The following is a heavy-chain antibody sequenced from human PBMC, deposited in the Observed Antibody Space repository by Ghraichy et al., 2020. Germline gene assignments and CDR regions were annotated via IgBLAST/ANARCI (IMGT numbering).Heavy chain of an antibody. Sequence: SETLSLTCTVSGGSISSSSYYWGWIRQPPGKGLEWIGSIYYSGSTYYNPSLKSRVTISVDTSKNQFSLKLSSVTAADTAVYYCARVYPYYYDSSGYLPTEGFFFDYWGQGTLVTVSS. D-gene: IGHD3-22*01. CDR3: ARVYPYYYDSSGYLPTEGFFFDY. CDR2: IYYSGST. V-gene: IGHV4-39*07. J-gene: IGHJ4*02. CDR1: GGSISSSSYY.